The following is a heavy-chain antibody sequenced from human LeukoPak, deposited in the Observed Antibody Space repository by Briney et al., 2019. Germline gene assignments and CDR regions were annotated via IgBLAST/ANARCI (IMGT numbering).Heavy chain of an antibody. D-gene: IGHD1-26*01. CDR3: ARDPYSGAYGSNYYYYMDV. CDR2: ITSSGSHI. CDR1: GFSFSNYN. Sequence: GGSLRLSCAASGFSFSNYNMNWARLAPGKGLEWVSSITSSGSHIFYADSVKGRFTISRDNADNSPYLQMNSLRAEDTAVYFCARDPYSGAYGSNYYYYMDVWGKGTTVTVSS. J-gene: IGHJ6*03. V-gene: IGHV3-21*01.